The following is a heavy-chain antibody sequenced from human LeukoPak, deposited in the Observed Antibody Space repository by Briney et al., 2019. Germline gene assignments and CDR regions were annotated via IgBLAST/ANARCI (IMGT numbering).Heavy chain of an antibody. J-gene: IGHJ4*02. CDR3: AKDGDILTGYPLYYFDY. Sequence: PGGSLRLSCAASGFTFSSYAMSWVRQAPGKGLEWVSAISGSGGSTYYADSVKGRFTISRDNSKNTLYLQMNSLRAEDTAEYYCAKDGDILTGYPLYYFDYWGQGTLVTVSS. V-gene: IGHV3-23*01. CDR2: ISGSGGST. CDR1: GFTFSSYA. D-gene: IGHD3-9*01.